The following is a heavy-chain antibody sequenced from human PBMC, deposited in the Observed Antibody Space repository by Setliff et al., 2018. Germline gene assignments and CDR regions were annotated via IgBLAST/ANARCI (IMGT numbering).Heavy chain of an antibody. J-gene: IGHJ4*02. CDR3: ARGGDYGEPLDY. V-gene: IGHV3-11*04. D-gene: IGHD4-17*01. Sequence: KAGGSLRLSCAASGFTFSSYAMSWIRQAPGKGLEWVSYISSSGSTIYYADSVKGRFTISRDNAKNSLYLQMNSLRAEDTAVYYCARGGDYGEPLDYWGQGTLVTVSS. CDR2: ISSSGSTI. CDR1: GFTFSSYA.